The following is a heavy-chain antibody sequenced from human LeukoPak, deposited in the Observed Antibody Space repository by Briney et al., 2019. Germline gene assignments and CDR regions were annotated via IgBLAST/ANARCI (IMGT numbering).Heavy chain of an antibody. CDR3: ARDCRGNSVPGDY. CDR2: IYSGGST. CDR1: EFSVGSNY. D-gene: IGHD4-23*01. J-gene: IGHJ4*02. Sequence: QSGGSLRLSCAASEFSVGSNYMSWVRQAPGKGLEWVSVIYSGGSTYYADSVKGRFTISRDNSKNTLYLQMNSLRAEDTAVYYCARDCRGNSVPGDYWGQGTLVTVSS. V-gene: IGHV3-66*01.